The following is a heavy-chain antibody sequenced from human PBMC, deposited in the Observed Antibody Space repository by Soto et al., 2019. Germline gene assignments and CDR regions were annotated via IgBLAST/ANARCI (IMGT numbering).Heavy chain of an antibody. CDR3: AREEIMYYYDSSGPFDY. J-gene: IGHJ4*02. V-gene: IGHV3-11*06. CDR1: GFTFSDFY. D-gene: IGHD3-22*01. Sequence: PGGSLRLSCAASGFTFSDFYMTRIRQAPGKGLEWVSYISNSGGFTNYADSVRGRFTISRDNAKNSLYLQMNSLRAEDTAVYYCAREEIMYYYDSSGPFDYWGQGTLVTVSS. CDR2: ISNSGGFT.